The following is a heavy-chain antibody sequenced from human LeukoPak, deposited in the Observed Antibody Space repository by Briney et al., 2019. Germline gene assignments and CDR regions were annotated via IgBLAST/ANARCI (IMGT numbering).Heavy chain of an antibody. V-gene: IGHV3-21*01. Sequence: GGSLRLSCAASGFTFSSYPLHWVRQAPGKGLEWVSSIGGSSTSIYHADSVKGRFTISRDNAKNSLYLQMNSLRAEDTAVYYCAKEAGQDYGALDAFDIWGQGTMVTVSS. J-gene: IGHJ3*02. CDR2: IGGSSTSI. D-gene: IGHD4-17*01. CDR1: GFTFSSYP. CDR3: AKEAGQDYGALDAFDI.